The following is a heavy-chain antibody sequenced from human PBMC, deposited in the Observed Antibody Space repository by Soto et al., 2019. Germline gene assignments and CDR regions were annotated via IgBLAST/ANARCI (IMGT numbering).Heavy chain of an antibody. J-gene: IGHJ6*02. CDR2: ISSSSSYI. D-gene: IGHD6-13*01. CDR3: ARSAPVSIAAALYYYYYGMDV. CDR1: GFTFSSYS. Sequence: EVQLVESGGGLVKPGGSLRLSCAASGFTFSSYSMNWVRQAPGKGLEWVSSISSSSSYIYYADSVKGRFTISRDNAKNSLYLQMNSLRAEDTAVYYCARSAPVSIAAALYYYYYGMDVWGQGATVTVSS. V-gene: IGHV3-21*01.